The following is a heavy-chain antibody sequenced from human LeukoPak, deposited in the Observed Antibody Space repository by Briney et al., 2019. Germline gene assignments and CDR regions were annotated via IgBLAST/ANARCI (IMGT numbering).Heavy chain of an antibody. CDR1: GFTFSNAW. V-gene: IGHV3-21*01. Sequence: PGGSLRLSCAASGFTFSNAWMNWVRQAPGKGLEWVSSISSSSSYIYYADSVKGRFTISRDNAKNSLYLQMNSLRAEDTAVYYCARAVTSPTDYWGQGTLVTVSS. CDR2: ISSSSSYI. CDR3: ARAVTSPTDY. J-gene: IGHJ4*02. D-gene: IGHD4-17*01.